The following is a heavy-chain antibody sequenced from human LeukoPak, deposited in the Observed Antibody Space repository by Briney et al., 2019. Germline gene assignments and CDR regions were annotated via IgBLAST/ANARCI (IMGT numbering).Heavy chain of an antibody. D-gene: IGHD6-19*01. Sequence: SQTLSLTCTVSGGSISSGSYYWSWIRQPAGKGLEWIGRIYTSGSTNYNPSLKSRVTISVDTSKNQFSLKLSSVPAADTAVYYCARDHLYSSGWYLGYDAFDIWGQGTMVTVSS. V-gene: IGHV4-61*02. CDR3: ARDHLYSSGWYLGYDAFDI. CDR1: GGSISSGSYY. CDR2: IYTSGST. J-gene: IGHJ3*02.